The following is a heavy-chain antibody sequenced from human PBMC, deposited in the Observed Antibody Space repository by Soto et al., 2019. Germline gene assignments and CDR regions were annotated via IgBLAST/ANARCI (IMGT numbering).Heavy chain of an antibody. V-gene: IGHV1-69*06. Sequence: VQMVQSGAEVQKPGSSVKVSCKASGGTFSNNAINWVRQAPGHGLEWMGGIIPVFGTANYPQKFRGRVTITADKFTRTVFMELSSLISEDTAVYYCATPGGVLYGLDVWGQGTTVIVSS. J-gene: IGHJ6*02. CDR2: IIPVFGTA. CDR3: ATPGGVLYGLDV. CDR1: GGTFSNNA. D-gene: IGHD1-26*01.